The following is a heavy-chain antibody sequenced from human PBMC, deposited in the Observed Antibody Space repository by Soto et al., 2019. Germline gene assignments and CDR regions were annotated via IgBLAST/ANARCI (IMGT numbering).Heavy chain of an antibody. Sequence: QVQLVQSGAEVREPGASVKVSCKASGYSFTSLDINWVRQTAGQGLEWMGWMQPSTGRTGYAQKFQGRGTMTRDTSINTADMELTTLTSDDTAFYYCARGVSAGVDYWGQGTLVTVSS. J-gene: IGHJ4*02. CDR1: GYSFTSLD. CDR2: MQPSTGRT. D-gene: IGHD1-26*01. CDR3: ARGVSAGVDY. V-gene: IGHV1-8*01.